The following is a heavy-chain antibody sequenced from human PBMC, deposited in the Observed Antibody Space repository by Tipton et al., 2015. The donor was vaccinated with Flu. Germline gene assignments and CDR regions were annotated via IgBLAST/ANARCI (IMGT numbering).Heavy chain of an antibody. V-gene: IGHV4-4*07. CDR1: GGSFSGYY. CDR3: ARSGGDYNDY. Sequence: TLSLTCAVSGGSFSGYYWTWIRQPPGKGLEWIGRIYTSDNTNYNASLKSRVTMSVDTSKNQFSLRLSSVTAADTAVYYCARSGGDYNDYWGQGTLVTVSS. CDR2: IYTSDNT. D-gene: IGHD6-25*01. J-gene: IGHJ4*02.